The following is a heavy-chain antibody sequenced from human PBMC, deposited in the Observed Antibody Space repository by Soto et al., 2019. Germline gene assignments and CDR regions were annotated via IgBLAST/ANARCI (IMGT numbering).Heavy chain of an antibody. D-gene: IGHD5-12*01. CDR1: GGSISRYY. CDR3: ATHFGGYDYFDS. V-gene: IGHV4-59*08. CDR2: IYYGGNS. Sequence: PSETLSLTCTISGGSISRYYWSWIRQPPGKGLEWIGYIYYGGNSNYNPSLKSRVTISVDTSKNQFSLKLTSVTAADTAVYYCATHFGGYDYFDSWGQGTLVTVSS. J-gene: IGHJ4*02.